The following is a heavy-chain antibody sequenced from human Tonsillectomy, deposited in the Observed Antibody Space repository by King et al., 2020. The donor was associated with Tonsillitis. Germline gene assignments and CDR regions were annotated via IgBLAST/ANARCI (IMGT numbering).Heavy chain of an antibody. CDR1: GGSISSGGYS. Sequence: QLQESGSGLVKPSQTLSLTCAVSGGSISSGGYSWSWIRQPPGKGLEWIGYIYHSGSTYYNPSLKSRVTISVDRSKNQFSLKLSSVTAVDTAVYYCARVKYSSSWQYFDYWGQGTLVTVSS. V-gene: IGHV4-30-2*01. J-gene: IGHJ4*02. CDR3: ARVKYSSSWQYFDY. CDR2: IYHSGST. D-gene: IGHD6-13*01.